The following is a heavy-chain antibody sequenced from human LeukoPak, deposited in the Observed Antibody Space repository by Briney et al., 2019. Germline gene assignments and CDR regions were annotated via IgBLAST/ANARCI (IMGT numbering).Heavy chain of an antibody. J-gene: IGHJ6*02. CDR1: GFTFSSYW. V-gene: IGHV3-21*01. CDR2: ISSSSSYI. D-gene: IGHD3-10*01. CDR3: TRHLSGSGNYFIDSYGMDV. Sequence: GGSLRLSCAASGFTFSSYWMSWVRQAPGKGLEWVSSISSSSSYIYYADSVKGRFTISRDNANNSLHLQMDSLRAEDTAVYYCTRHLSGSGNYFIDSYGMDVWGQGTTVTVS.